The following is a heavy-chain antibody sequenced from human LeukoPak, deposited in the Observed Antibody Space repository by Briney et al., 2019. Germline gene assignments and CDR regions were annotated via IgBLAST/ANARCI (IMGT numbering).Heavy chain of an antibody. D-gene: IGHD5-12*01. CDR1: GDSFSSNSAA. Sequence: SQTLSLTFAISGDSFSSNSAAWNWIRQSPSRGLEWLGRTYYRSKWYNDYAVSMKSRITINPETSKNQFSLQLNSVTPEDTAVYYCARAITRVLDYWGQGTLVTVSS. CDR2: TYYRSKWYN. CDR3: ARAITRVLDY. J-gene: IGHJ4*02. V-gene: IGHV6-1*01.